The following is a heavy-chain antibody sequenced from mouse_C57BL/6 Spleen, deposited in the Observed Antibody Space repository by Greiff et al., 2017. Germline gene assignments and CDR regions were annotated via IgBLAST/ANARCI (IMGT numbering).Heavy chain of an antibody. D-gene: IGHD1-1*01. V-gene: IGHV1-81*01. CDR2: IYPRSGNT. CDR3: ARDYYGTNP. J-gene: IGHJ3*01. CDR1: GYTFTSYG. Sequence: VQLQQSGAELARPGASVKLSCKASGYTFTSYGISWVKQRTGQGLEWIGEIYPRSGNTYYNEKFKGKATLTADKSSSTAYMELRSLTSEDSAVYFCARDYYGTNPWGQGTLVTVSA.